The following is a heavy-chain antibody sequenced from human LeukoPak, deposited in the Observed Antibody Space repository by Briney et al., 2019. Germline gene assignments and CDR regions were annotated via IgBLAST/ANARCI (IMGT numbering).Heavy chain of an antibody. J-gene: IGHJ5*02. CDR3: ASQLLWFGEALAWFDP. CDR1: GGSISSSSYY. CDR2: IYYSGST. V-gene: IGHV4-39*07. Sequence: SETLSLTCTVSGGSISSSSYYWGWIRQPPGKGLEWIGSIYYSGSTYYNPSLKSRVTISVDTSKNQFSLKLSSVTAADTAVYYCASQLLWFGEALAWFDPWGQGTLVTVSS. D-gene: IGHD3-10*01.